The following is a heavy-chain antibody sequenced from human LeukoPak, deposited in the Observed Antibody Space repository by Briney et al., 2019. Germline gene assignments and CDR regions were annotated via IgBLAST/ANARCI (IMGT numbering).Heavy chain of an antibody. CDR3: AREELELDAFDI. CDR1: GGSISSGSYY. CDR2: IYTSGST. Sequence: PSQTLSLTCTVSGGSISSGSYYWSWIRQPAGKGLEWIGRIYTSGSTNYNPSLKSRVTISVDTSKYQFSLKLSSVTAADTAVYYCAREELELDAFDIWGQGTMVTVSS. J-gene: IGHJ3*02. D-gene: IGHD1-7*01. V-gene: IGHV4-61*02.